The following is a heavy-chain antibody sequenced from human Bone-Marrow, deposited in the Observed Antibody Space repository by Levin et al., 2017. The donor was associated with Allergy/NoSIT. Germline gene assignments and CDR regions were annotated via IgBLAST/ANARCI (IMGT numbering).Heavy chain of an antibody. J-gene: IGHJ5*02. V-gene: IGHV3-30*18. CDR1: GFTFSSYG. D-gene: IGHD3-10*01. Sequence: PGGSLRLSCAASGFTFSSYGMHWVRQAPGKGLEWVAVISYDGNNRNYADSVEGRFTISRDNSKNTLYLQMNSLRAEDTAVYYCAKYSSGSYGNWFDPWGQGTLVTVSS. CDR2: ISYDGNNR. CDR3: AKYSSGSYGNWFDP.